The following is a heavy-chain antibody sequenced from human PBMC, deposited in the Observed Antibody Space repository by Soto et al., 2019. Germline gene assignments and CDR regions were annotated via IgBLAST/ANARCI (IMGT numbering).Heavy chain of an antibody. J-gene: IGHJ4*02. CDR2: ISYDGSKK. D-gene: IGHD4-17*01. CDR3: ATPAGAFDLYFDT. V-gene: IGHV3-30-3*01. CDR1: GFTLSDFA. Sequence: QVQLVESGGGVVQPGKSLRLSCAASGFTLSDFAMHWVRQAPGKGLEWVAVISYDGSKKYFADSVKGRFTISRDNSNNPLYWQLTGQGPAAPADFPWATPAGAFDLYFDTWGPGTWSPSPQ.